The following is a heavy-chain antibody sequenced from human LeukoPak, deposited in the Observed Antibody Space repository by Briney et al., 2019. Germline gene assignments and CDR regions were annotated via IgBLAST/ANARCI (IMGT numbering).Heavy chain of an antibody. J-gene: IGHJ3*02. V-gene: IGHV3-23*01. CDR1: GFTFSSYA. CDR3: AKDFWSGYSPDAFDI. Sequence: GGSLRLSCAASGFTFSSYAMHWVRQAPGKGLEWVSAISGSGGSTYYADSVKGRFTISRDNSKNTLYLQMNSLRAEDTAVYYCAKDFWSGYSPDAFDIWGQGTMVTVSS. D-gene: IGHD3-3*01. CDR2: ISGSGGST.